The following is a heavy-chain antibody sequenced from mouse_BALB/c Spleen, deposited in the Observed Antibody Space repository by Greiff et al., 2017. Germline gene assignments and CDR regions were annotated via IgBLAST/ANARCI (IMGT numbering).Heavy chain of an antibody. Sequence: DVMLVESGGGLVQPGGSLKLSCAASGFTFSSYGMSWVRQTPDKRLELVATINSNGGSTYYPDSVKGRFTISRDNAKNTLYLQMSSLKSEDTAMYDCAREEAYRCERGYAMDYWGQGTSVTVSS. CDR3: AREEAYRCERGYAMDY. D-gene: IGHD2-14*01. J-gene: IGHJ4*01. CDR1: GFTFSSYG. V-gene: IGHV5-6-3*01. CDR2: INSNGGST.